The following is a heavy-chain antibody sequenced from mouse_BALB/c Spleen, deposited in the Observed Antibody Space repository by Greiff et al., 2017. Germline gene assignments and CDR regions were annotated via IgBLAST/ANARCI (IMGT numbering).Heavy chain of an antibody. V-gene: IGHV3-2*02. CDR3: ARERGYYAMDY. CDR1: GYSITSDYA. CDR2: ISYSGST. Sequence: EVQRVESGPGLVKPSHSLSLTCTVTGYSITSDYAWNWIRQFPGNKLEWMGYISYSGSTSYNPSLKSRISITRDTSKNQFFLQLNSVTTEDTATYYCARERGYYAMDYWGQGTSVTVSS. J-gene: IGHJ4*01.